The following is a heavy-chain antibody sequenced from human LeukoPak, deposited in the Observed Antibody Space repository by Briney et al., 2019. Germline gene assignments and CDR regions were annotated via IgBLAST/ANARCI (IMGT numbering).Heavy chain of an antibody. V-gene: IGHV3-21*01. Sequence: GGSLRLSCAASGFPFSSYSMNWVRQAPGKGLEWVSSISSSSSYIYYADSVKGRFTISRDNAKNSLYLQMNSLRAEDTAVYYCAREVASSSWAYYFDYWGQGTLVTVSS. CDR3: AREVASSSWAYYFDY. CDR1: GFPFSSYS. D-gene: IGHD6-13*01. J-gene: IGHJ4*02. CDR2: ISSSSSYI.